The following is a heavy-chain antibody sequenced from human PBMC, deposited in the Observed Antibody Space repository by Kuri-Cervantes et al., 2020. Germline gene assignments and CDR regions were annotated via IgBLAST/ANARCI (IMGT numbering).Heavy chain of an antibody. CDR3: ARDSPYYGDGIG. V-gene: IGHV1-69*13. J-gene: IGHJ1*01. D-gene: IGHD4-17*01. CDR1: GYTLTELS. Sequence: SVKVSCKVSGYTLTELSMHWVRQAPGQGLEWMGGIIPIFGTANYAQKFQGRVTITADDSTSTAYMELSSLRSEDTVVYYCARDSPYYGDGIGWGQGTLVTVSS. CDR2: IIPIFGTA.